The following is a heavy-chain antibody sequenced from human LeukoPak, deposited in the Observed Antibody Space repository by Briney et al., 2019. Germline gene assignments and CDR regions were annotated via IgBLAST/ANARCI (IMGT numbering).Heavy chain of an antibody. V-gene: IGHV3-30-3*01. CDR3: ARGGGL. D-gene: IGHD3-16*01. CDR1: GFTFSSYT. CDR2: ITDDGSDA. Sequence: GRSLRLSCAASGFTFSSYTMHWVRQAPGKGLEWVAAITDDGSDAYYSDSAKGRLTISRDNAKNSLYLQMNSLRAEDTAVYYCARGGGLWGQGTLVTVSS. J-gene: IGHJ4*02.